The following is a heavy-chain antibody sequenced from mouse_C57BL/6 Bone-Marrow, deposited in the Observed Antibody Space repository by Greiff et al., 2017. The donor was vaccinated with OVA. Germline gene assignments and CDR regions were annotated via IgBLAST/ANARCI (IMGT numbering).Heavy chain of an antibody. Sequence: QVQLQQSGAELVRPGASVKMSCKASGYTFTSYTMHWVKQRPGQGLEWIGYINPSSGYTKYNQKFKDKATLTVDKSSSTAYMQLSSLTSEDSAVDYCAQEGDPEPLAYWGQGTLVTVSA. CDR3: AQEGDPEPLAY. J-gene: IGHJ3*01. CDR1: GYTFTSYT. V-gene: IGHV1-4*01. CDR2: INPSSGYT. D-gene: IGHD3-3*01.